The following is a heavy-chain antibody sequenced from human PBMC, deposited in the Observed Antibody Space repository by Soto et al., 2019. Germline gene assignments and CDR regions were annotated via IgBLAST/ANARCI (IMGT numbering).Heavy chain of an antibody. CDR3: AKVWEDNWNYYFDY. D-gene: IGHD1-1*01. CDR2: ISGSGGST. J-gene: IGHJ4*02. V-gene: IGHV3-23*01. CDR1: GFTFSSYA. Sequence: GESLKISCAASGFTFSSYAMSWVRQAPGKGLEWVSAISGSGGSTYYADSVKGRFTISRDNSKNTLYLQMNSLRAEDTAVYYCAKVWEDNWNYYFDYWGQGTLVTVSS.